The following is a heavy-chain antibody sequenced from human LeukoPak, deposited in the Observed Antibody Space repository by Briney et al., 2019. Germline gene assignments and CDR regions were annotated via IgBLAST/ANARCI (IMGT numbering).Heavy chain of an antibody. CDR2: ISWNSGSI. CDR1: GFTFDDYA. J-gene: IGHJ4*02. D-gene: IGHD3-9*01. CDR3: AKDTYYDILTGYSTQGGFDY. V-gene: IGHV3-9*01. Sequence: GGSLRLSCAASGFTFDDYAMHWVRQAPGNSLEWVSGISWNSGSIGYADSVKGRFTISRDNAKNSLYLQMNSLRAEDTALYYCAKDTYYDILTGYSTQGGFDYWGQGTLVTVSS.